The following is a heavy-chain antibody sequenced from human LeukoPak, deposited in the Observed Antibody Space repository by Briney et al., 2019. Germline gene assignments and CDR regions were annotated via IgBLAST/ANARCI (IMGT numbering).Heavy chain of an antibody. CDR2: IYYSGST. Sequence: PSETLSLTCTVSGGSVSSGSYYWSWIRQPPGKGLEWIGYIYYSGSTNYNPSLKSRVTISVDTSKNQFSLKLSSVTAADTAVYYCARESAFDWNYFDYWGQGTLVTVSS. D-gene: IGHD3-9*01. J-gene: IGHJ4*02. CDR1: GGSVSSGSYY. CDR3: ARESAFDWNYFDY. V-gene: IGHV4-61*01.